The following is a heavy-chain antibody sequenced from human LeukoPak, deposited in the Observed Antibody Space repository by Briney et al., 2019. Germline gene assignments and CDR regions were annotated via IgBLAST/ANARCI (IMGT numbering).Heavy chain of an antibody. Sequence: SGKASCKASGGTFSSYAISWVRQAAGQWLEWMGGIIPMVGTANYAQKFQGRVTITADESTSTAYMELSSLRSEDTAVYYCASPSIGTLQKYSSSWYYFDYWGQGTLVTVSS. D-gene: IGHD6-13*01. CDR2: IIPMVGTA. CDR1: GGTFSSYA. J-gene: IGHJ4*02. V-gene: IGHV1-69*01. CDR3: ASPSIGTLQKYSSSWYYFDY.